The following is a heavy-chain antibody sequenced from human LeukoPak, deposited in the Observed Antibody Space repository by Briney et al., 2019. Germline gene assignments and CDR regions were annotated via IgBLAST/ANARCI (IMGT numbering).Heavy chain of an antibody. CDR3: TRGSIAYYYMDV. J-gene: IGHJ6*03. D-gene: IGHD3-22*01. V-gene: IGHV4-59*01. Sequence: SETLSLTCTVSGGSISSYYWSWIRQPPGKGLEWIGNIYYSGSTNYNPSLKSRVTISVDTSKNQFSLKLSSVTAAVTAVYYCTRGSIAYYYMDVWGKGTTVTISS. CDR2: IYYSGST. CDR1: GGSISSYY.